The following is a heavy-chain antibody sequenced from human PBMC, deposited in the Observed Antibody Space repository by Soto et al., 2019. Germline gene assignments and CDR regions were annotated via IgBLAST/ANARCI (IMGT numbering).Heavy chain of an antibody. J-gene: IGHJ4*02. Sequence: QVPLVQSGAEVKKPGSSVKVSCKASGGTFSSYAISWVRQAPGQGLEWMGGIIPIFGTANYAQKFQGRVTITADESTSTAYMELSSLRSEDTAVYYCARGNRGGSGYPRLYYFDYWGQGTLVTVSS. CDR2: IIPIFGTA. CDR1: GGTFSSYA. D-gene: IGHD3-10*01. V-gene: IGHV1-69*01. CDR3: ARGNRGGSGYPRLYYFDY.